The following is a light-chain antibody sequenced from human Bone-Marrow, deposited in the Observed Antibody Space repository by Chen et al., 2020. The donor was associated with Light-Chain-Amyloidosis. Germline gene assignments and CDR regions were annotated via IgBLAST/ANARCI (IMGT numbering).Light chain of an antibody. CDR2: DDS. J-gene: IGLJ3*02. V-gene: IGLV3-21*02. CDR1: TIGSTS. CDR3: QVWDRSSDRPV. Sequence: SYVLTQPSSVSVAPGQTATIACGGNTIGSTSVHWYQQTPGQAPLLVVYDDSDRPSGIPERLSGSNSGNMATLTISRVEAGDEADYYCQVWDRSSDRPVFGGGTKLTVL.